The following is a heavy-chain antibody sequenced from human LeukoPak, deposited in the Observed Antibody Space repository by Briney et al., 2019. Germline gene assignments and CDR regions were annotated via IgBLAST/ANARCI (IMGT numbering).Heavy chain of an antibody. J-gene: IGHJ4*02. CDR1: GGSFSGYY. CDR3: ARDSSSWYS. V-gene: IGHV4-34*01. Sequence: SETLSLTCAVYGGSFSGYYWSWIRQPPGKGLEWIGEINHSGSTNYNPSLKSRVTISVDTSKNQFSLKLSSVTAADTAVYYCARDSSSWYSWGQGTLVTVSS. D-gene: IGHD6-13*01. CDR2: INHSGST.